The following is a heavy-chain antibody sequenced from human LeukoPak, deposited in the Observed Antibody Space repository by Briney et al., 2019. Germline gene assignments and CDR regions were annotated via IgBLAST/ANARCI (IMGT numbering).Heavy chain of an antibody. CDR3: ARDVSMDIGGIDC. CDR1: GFSYSTYA. J-gene: IGHJ4*02. V-gene: IGHV3-23*01. D-gene: IGHD2-2*03. Sequence: GGSLRLSCAASGFSYSTYAMTWLRRAPGKGLEWVSTTTDDGGSTHYADAVKGRLTMSRDNSKNTLYLQLNSLRAEATAVYYCARDVSMDIGGIDCWGPGTLVTVSS. CDR2: TTDDGGST.